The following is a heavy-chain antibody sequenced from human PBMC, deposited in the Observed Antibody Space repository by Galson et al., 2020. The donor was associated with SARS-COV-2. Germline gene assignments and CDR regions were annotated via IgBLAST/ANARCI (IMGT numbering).Heavy chain of an antibody. V-gene: IGHV3-30*02. CDR1: GFTFSNYG. CDR3: ATIGYGSGWDFDY. J-gene: IGHJ4*02. CDR2: IRFDGSNK. D-gene: IGHD6-19*01. Sequence: GGSLRLSCAAFGFTFSNYGMHWVRQAPGKGLEWVAFIRFDGSNKYYADSVKGRFTISRDNSKNTLYLQMNSLRAEDTAVYYCATIGYGSGWDFDYWGQGTTVTVSS.